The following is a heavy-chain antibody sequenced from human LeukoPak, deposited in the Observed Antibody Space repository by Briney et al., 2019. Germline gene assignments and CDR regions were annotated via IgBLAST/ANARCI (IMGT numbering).Heavy chain of an antibody. D-gene: IGHD3-10*01. CDR2: IYPGDSDT. J-gene: IGHJ4*02. Sequence: GESLKISCKGSGDRFTNYWIGWVRQMPGKGLEWMGIIYPGDSDTRYSPSFQGQVTISADKSISTAYLQWSSLKASDTAMYYCARQAYGLYFDYWGQGTLVTVSS. V-gene: IGHV5-51*01. CDR1: GDRFTNYW. CDR3: ARQAYGLYFDY.